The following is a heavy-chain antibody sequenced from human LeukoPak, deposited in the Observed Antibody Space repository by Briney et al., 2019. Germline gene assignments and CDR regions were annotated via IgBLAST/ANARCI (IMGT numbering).Heavy chain of an antibody. D-gene: IGHD6-13*01. Sequence: SETLSLTCTVSGGSISSYYWSWIRQPAGKGLEWIGEINHSGGTNYNPSLRSRVTISVDTSKNQFTLKLSSVTAADTAVYYCARRGRSSSLDFWGQGTLVTVSS. CDR1: GGSISSYY. CDR2: INHSGGT. V-gene: IGHV4-59*08. J-gene: IGHJ4*02. CDR3: ARRGRSSSLDF.